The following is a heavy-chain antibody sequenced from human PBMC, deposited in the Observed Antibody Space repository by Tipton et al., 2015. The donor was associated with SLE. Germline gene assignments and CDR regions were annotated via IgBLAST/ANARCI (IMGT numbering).Heavy chain of an antibody. V-gene: IGHV4-38-2*02. CDR2: IYHSGST. J-gene: IGHJ4*02. CDR3: ARGSTYYDFWSGYSHFDY. D-gene: IGHD3-3*01. CDR1: GGSISSYY. Sequence: TLSLTCTVSGGSISSYYWGWIRQPPGKGLEWIGSIYHSGSTYYNPSLKSRVTISVDTSKNQFSLKLSSVTAADTAVYYCARGSTYYDFWSGYSHFDYWGQGTLVTVSS.